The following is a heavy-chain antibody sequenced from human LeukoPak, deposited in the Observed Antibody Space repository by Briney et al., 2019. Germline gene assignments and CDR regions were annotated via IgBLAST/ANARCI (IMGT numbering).Heavy chain of an antibody. CDR3: AKDPPYSGYGHFDY. Sequence: GGSLRLSCAASGFTFSSYGMSWVRQAPGKGLEWVSAISGSGGSTYYADSVKGRFTISRDNSKDTLYLQMNSLRAEDTAVYYCAKDPPYSGYGHFDYWGQGTLVTVSS. D-gene: IGHD5-12*01. J-gene: IGHJ4*02. CDR2: ISGSGGST. V-gene: IGHV3-23*01. CDR1: GFTFSSYG.